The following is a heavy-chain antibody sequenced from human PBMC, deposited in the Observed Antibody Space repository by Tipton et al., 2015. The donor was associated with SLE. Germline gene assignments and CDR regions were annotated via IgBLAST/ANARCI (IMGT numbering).Heavy chain of an antibody. J-gene: IGHJ5*02. D-gene: IGHD3-3*01. CDR3: ARGFLEMFDP. Sequence: TLSLTCTVSGGSINSYYWTWVRQPAGKGLEWIGHFHSSGILNYNPALKSRVTMSGDTSKNQLSLRLSSVTTADTAVYYCARGFLEMFDPWGPGTLVTVSS. V-gene: IGHV4-4*07. CDR2: FHSSGIL. CDR1: GGSINSYY.